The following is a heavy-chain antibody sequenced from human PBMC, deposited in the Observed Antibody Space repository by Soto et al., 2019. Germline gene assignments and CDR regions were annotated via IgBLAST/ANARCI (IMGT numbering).Heavy chain of an antibody. V-gene: IGHV3-48*01. J-gene: IGHJ3*02. CDR3: ASSSGLDAFDI. CDR1: GCTFGSYS. D-gene: IGHD3-22*01. CDR2: LSSSSSTI. Sequence: EVQLVESGGGLVQPGGSLRLSCAASGCTFGSYSMNWVRQAPGKGLEWVSYLSSSSSTIYYADSVKGRFTISRDNAKNSLYLQMNSLRAEDTAVYYCASSSGLDAFDIWGQGTMVTVSS.